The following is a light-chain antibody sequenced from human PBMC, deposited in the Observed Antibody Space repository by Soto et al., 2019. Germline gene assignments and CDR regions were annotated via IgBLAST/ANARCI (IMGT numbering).Light chain of an antibody. V-gene: IGLV2-14*01. CDR1: SSDVSGYNY. J-gene: IGLJ1*01. Sequence: SVLTQPASVSGSPGQAITISCTGSSSDVSGYNYVSWYKQHPGKAPNLMIYEVSNRPSGVSNRFSGSKSGNTASLTISGLQAEDEADYYCSSYTSSSTLYVFGTGTKVTVL. CDR2: EVS. CDR3: SSYTSSSTLYV.